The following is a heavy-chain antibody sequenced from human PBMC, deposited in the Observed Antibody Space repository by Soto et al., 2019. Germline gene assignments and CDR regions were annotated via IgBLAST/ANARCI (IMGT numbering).Heavy chain of an antibody. CDR1: GFTFDSYA. J-gene: IGHJ4*02. V-gene: IGHV3-23*01. CDR3: AKDRLTVFGVVVTFED. CDR2: LSGSGYQT. D-gene: IGHD3-3*01. Sequence: EVQLLESGGGLVQPGGSLRLSCATDGFTFDSYAMHWVRQAPGKGLXXVSSLSGSGYQTYYADSVKGRLTISRDRSKNTVYLQMNSLRAEDTAVYFCAKDRLTVFGVVVTFEDWGRGTLVTVAS.